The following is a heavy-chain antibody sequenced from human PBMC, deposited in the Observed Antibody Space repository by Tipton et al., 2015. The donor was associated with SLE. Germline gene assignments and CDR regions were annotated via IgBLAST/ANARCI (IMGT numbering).Heavy chain of an antibody. V-gene: IGHV4-34*01. CDR3: ASGPSSIAALTWFDP. D-gene: IGHD6-6*01. CDR2: INHSGST. Sequence: TLSHTCAVYGGSFSGYYWSWIRQPPGKGLEWIGEINHSGSTNYNPSLKSRVTISVDTSKNQFSLKLTSVTAADTAVYYCASGPSSIAALTWFDPWGQGTLVTVSS. CDR1: GGSFSGYY. J-gene: IGHJ5*02.